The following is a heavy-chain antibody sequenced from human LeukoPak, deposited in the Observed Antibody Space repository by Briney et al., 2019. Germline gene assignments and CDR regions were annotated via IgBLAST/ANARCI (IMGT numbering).Heavy chain of an antibody. D-gene: IGHD7-27*01. Sequence: SETLSLTCAVSGGSISISTYYWGWIRQPPGKGLERIGSIYYSGSTYYNPSLKSRVIISIDTSKNQFSLTLISVTAADTAVYYCARDGARAELGIDYWGRGTLVTVSS. CDR1: GGSISISTYY. V-gene: IGHV4-39*07. J-gene: IGHJ4*02. CDR2: IYYSGST. CDR3: ARDGARAELGIDY.